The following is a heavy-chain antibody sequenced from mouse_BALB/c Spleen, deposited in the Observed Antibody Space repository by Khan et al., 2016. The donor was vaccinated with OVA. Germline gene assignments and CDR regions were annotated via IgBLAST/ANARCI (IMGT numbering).Heavy chain of an antibody. CDR2: ISTGGSYT. D-gene: IGHD1-1*01. J-gene: IGHJ3*01. CDR1: GFTFSTYG. Sequence: EVQLQESGGDLVKPGGSLKLSCAASGFTFSTYGMSWVRQTPDKRLEWVSTISTGGSYTYYPDSVKGRFTISRDNAKNTLYLQMSSLKSEDTAMFYDAQLAYYSESEGFAYWGQGTLVTVSA. V-gene: IGHV5-6*01. CDR3: AQLAYYSESEGFAY.